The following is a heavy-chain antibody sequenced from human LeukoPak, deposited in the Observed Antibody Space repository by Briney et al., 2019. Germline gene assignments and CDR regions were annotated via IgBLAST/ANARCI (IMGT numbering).Heavy chain of an antibody. CDR2: ISYSGST. CDR3: ATTPNPNYFDY. CDR1: GGSVSSPDYY. J-gene: IGHJ4*02. V-gene: IGHV4-61*08. Sequence: SENLSLTCTVSGGSVSSPDYYWSWIRQPPGKGLEWIGYISYSGSTNYNPSHKSRVTISVDTSKSQFSLKLSSVTAADTAVYYCATTPNPNYFDYWGQGALVTVSS.